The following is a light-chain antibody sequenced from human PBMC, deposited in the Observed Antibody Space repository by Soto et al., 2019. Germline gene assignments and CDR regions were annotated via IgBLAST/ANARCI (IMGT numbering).Light chain of an antibody. CDR2: RDN. CDR3: QSYDASLSGSV. CDR1: DSNIGAGYD. Sequence: QSVLTQPPSVSGAPGQRVTISCTGSDSNIGAGYDVYWYQQLPGTAPKVLIERDNNRASGVPDRFSGSKSGTSGSLAITGLQAEDEADYYCQSYDASLSGSVFGGGTKLTVL. J-gene: IGLJ3*02. V-gene: IGLV1-40*01.